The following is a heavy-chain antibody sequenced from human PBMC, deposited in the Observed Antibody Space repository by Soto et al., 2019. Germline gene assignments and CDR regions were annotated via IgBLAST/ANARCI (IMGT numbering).Heavy chain of an antibody. J-gene: IGHJ4*02. V-gene: IGHV4-59*12. CDR3: ARDKGAYSSSHDY. Sequence: IYYSGSTNYNPSLKSRVTISVATSKTQFSLKLSSVTAADTAVYYCARDKGAYSSSHDYWGQGTLVTAPQ. CDR2: IYYSGST. D-gene: IGHD6-6*01.